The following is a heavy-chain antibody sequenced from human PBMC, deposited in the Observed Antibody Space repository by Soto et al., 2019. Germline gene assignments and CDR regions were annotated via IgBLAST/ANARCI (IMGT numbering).Heavy chain of an antibody. CDR3: ARGPGATGKYYYYGMDV. CDR2: IYYSGST. J-gene: IGHJ6*02. D-gene: IGHD1-26*01. CDR1: GGAIISGDYY. V-gene: IGHV4-30-4*02. Sequence: PSETLSLTCTVSGGAIISGDYYFIWIRQPPWKGLEWIGYIYYSGSTYYNPSLKSRVTISVDTSKNQFSLKLSSVTAADTAVYYCARGPGATGKYYYYGMDVWGQGTTVTVSS.